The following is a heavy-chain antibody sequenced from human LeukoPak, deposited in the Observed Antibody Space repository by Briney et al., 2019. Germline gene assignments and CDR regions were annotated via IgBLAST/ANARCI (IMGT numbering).Heavy chain of an antibody. D-gene: IGHD4/OR15-4a*01. CDR2: IRQTAYGGTT. J-gene: IGHJ4*02. V-gene: IGHV3-49*04. CDR1: GFTFGDYV. CDR3: TRFNANYDY. Sequence: GRSLRLSCTTSGFTFGDYVMSWVRPAPGKGLESVGFIRQTAYGGTTEFAASVQGRFTISRDDSKSIAYLEMNSLRTEDTAVYYCTRFNANYDYWGQGTLVTVSS.